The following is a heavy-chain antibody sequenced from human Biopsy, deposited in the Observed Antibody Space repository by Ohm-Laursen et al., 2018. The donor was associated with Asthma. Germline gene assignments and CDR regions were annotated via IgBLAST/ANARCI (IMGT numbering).Heavy chain of an antibody. D-gene: IGHD4-23*01. V-gene: IGHV3-30*02. Sequence: GSLRLSCSASGFTFMTYGMHWVRQVPGKGLEWVATVGSDESYTDHADSVKGRFTISRDNSKNTLYLQMNSLRAEDTAVYYCARGNPPLDYGGNSGAFDIWGQGKMVTASS. CDR1: GFTFMTYG. CDR2: VGSDESYT. J-gene: IGHJ3*02. CDR3: ARGNPPLDYGGNSGAFDI.